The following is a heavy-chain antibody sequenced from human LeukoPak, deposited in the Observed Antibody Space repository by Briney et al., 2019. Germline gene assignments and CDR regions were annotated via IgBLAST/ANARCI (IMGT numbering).Heavy chain of an antibody. CDR3: ATGKPRYYYDSSGYYHPPFDY. Sequence: GASVKVSCKVSGYTLTELSMHWVRQAPGKGLEWMGGFDPEDGETIYAQKFQGRVTMTEDTSTDTAYMELSSLRSEDTAVYYCATGKPRYYYDSSGYYHPPFDYWGQGTLVTVSS. D-gene: IGHD3-22*01. CDR1: GYTLTELS. CDR2: FDPEDGET. J-gene: IGHJ4*02. V-gene: IGHV1-24*01.